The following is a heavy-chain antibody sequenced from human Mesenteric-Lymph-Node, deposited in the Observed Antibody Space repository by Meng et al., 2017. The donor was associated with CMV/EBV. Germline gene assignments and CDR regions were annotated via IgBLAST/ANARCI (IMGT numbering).Heavy chain of an antibody. J-gene: IGHJ5*02. CDR2: INPNSGGT. Sequence: ASVKVSCKASGYTFTGYYMHWVRQAPGQGLEWMGWINPNSGGTNYAQKFQGRFTISRDSAKNSLYLQMNSLRAEDTAVYYCARERNEWFDPWGQGTLVTVSS. CDR3: ARERNEWFDP. CDR1: GYTFTGYY. V-gene: IGHV1-2*02.